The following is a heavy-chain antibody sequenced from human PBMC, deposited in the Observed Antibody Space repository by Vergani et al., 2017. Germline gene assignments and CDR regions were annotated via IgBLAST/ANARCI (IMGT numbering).Heavy chain of an antibody. CDR3: ARDGDVLSLDI. CDR2: IFPSGNS. J-gene: IGHJ6*02. D-gene: IGHD2/OR15-2a*01. CDR1: GDSITNGGFS. Sequence: QLQLQESGSGLVKPSQTLSLTCAVSGDSITNGGFSWNWIRQPPGKGPEWIGYIFPSGNSDYNPSLKNRVSISLDKSKNQFSLRLTSVTAADTAVYFCARDGDVLSLDIWGQGTTVTVSS. V-gene: IGHV4-30-2*01.